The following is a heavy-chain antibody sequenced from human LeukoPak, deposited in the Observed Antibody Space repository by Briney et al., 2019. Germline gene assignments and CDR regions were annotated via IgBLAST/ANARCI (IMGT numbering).Heavy chain of an antibody. CDR2: ISGSGGST. V-gene: IGHV3-23*01. J-gene: IGHJ6*02. CDR3: AKQQQLTGSAYYYYGMDV. CDR1: GFTFSSHA. Sequence: PGGSLRLSCAASGFTFSSHAMSWVRQAPGKGLEWVSAISGSGGSTYYADSVKGRFTISRDNSKNTLYLQMNSLRAEDTAVYYCAKQQQLTGSAYYYYGMDVWGQGTTVTVSS. D-gene: IGHD6-13*01.